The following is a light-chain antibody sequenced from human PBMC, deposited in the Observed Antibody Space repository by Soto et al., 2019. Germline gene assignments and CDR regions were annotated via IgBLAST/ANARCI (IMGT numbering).Light chain of an antibody. Sequence: QSVLTQPPSASGTPGQRVTISCSGRSSNIGSNYVYWYQQLPGTAPKLLIYRNNQRPSGVPDRFSGSKSGTSASLAISGLRSEDEADYYCAAWDDSRSGFVVFGGGTKLTVL. J-gene: IGLJ2*01. CDR2: RNN. CDR1: SSNIGSNY. CDR3: AAWDDSRSGFVV. V-gene: IGLV1-47*01.